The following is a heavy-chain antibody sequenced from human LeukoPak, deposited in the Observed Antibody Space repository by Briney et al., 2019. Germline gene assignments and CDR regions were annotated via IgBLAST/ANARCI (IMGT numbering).Heavy chain of an antibody. CDR1: GYTFTGYY. J-gene: IGHJ3*02. V-gene: IGHV1-69*06. CDR3: AAGGITGTSHAFDI. D-gene: IGHD1-20*01. Sequence: SVKVSCKASGYTFTGYYVHWVRQAPGQGLEWMGGIIPIFGTANYAQKFQGRVTITADKSTSTAYMELSSLRSEDTAVYYCAAGGITGTSHAFDIWGQGTMVTVSS. CDR2: IIPIFGTA.